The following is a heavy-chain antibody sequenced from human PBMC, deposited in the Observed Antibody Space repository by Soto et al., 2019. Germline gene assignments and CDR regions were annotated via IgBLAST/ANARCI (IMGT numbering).Heavy chain of an antibody. D-gene: IGHD6-13*01. J-gene: IGHJ6*02. CDR1: GGSFSCYY. Sequence: SETLSLTCAVYGGSFSCYYWSWIRQPPGKGLEWIGEINHSGSTNYNPSLKSRVTISVDTSKNQFSLKLSSVTAADTAVYYCARRQGAHSSSWYYDYYGMDVWGQGTTVTVS. CDR2: INHSGST. CDR3: ARRQGAHSSSWYYDYYGMDV. V-gene: IGHV4-34*01.